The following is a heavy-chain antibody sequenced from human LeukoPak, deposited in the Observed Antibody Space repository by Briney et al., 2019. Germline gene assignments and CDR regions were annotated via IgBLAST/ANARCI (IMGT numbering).Heavy chain of an antibody. J-gene: IGHJ4*01. D-gene: IGHD3-9*01. V-gene: IGHV3-21*01. CDR2: ISSSSSYI. Sequence: PGGSLRLSCAASGFTFSSYSMNWVRQAPGKGLEWVSSISSSSSYIYYADSVKGRFTISRDNAKNSLYLQMNSLRAEDTAVYYCARESVIRYFDWLLDPNPVDYWGQEPWSPSPQ. CDR1: GFTFSSYS. CDR3: ARESVIRYFDWLLDPNPVDY.